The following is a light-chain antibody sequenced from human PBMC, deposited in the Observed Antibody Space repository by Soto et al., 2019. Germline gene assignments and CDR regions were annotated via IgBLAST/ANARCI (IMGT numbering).Light chain of an antibody. CDR3: LLSYSGDHVV. CDR1: TGAVTSGHY. J-gene: IGLJ2*01. V-gene: IGLV7-46*01. Sequence: QAVVTQEPSLTVSPGGTVTLTCGSSTGAVTSGHYPYWFQQKPGQAPRTLIYDTSNQHSWTPARFSGSLLGGKAALTLSGAQPEDEAEYYCLLSYSGDHVVFGGGTKLTVL. CDR2: DTS.